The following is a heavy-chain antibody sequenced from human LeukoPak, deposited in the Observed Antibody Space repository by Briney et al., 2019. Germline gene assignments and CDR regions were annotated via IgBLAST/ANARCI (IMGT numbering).Heavy chain of an antibody. CDR3: ARGLEGSGYSYGG. J-gene: IGHJ4*02. Sequence: GGSLRLSCAASGFTFSSYWMPWVRQAPGKGLMWVSRINSDGSSTSYADSVKGRFTISRDNAKNTLYLQMNSLRAEDTAVYYCARGLEGSGYSYGGWGQGTLVTVSS. D-gene: IGHD5-18*01. V-gene: IGHV3-74*01. CDR1: GFTFSSYW. CDR2: INSDGSST.